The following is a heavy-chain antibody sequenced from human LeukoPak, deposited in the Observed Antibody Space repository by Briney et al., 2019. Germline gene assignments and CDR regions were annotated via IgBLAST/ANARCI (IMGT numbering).Heavy chain of an antibody. CDR1: GYSISSGYY. Sequence: SDTLSLTCTVSGYSISSGYYWGWIRQPPGKGLEWIGSIYHSGSTYYNPSLKSRVTISVDTSKNQFSLKLSSVTAADTAVYYCARDYSGSHDYWGQGTLVTVSS. V-gene: IGHV4-38-2*02. J-gene: IGHJ4*02. CDR2: IYHSGST. D-gene: IGHD1-26*01. CDR3: ARDYSGSHDY.